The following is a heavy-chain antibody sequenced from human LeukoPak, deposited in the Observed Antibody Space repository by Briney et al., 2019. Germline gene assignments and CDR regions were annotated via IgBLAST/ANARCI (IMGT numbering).Heavy chain of an antibody. V-gene: IGHV1-2*04. D-gene: IGHD6-19*01. J-gene: IGHJ4*02. Sequence: ASVKVSCKVSGYTLTELSMHWVRQAPGQGLEWMGWINPNSGGTNYAQKFQGWVTMTRDTSISTAYMELSRLRSDDTAVYYCAREGIAVAGTLGYWGQGTLVTVSS. CDR1: GYTLTELS. CDR3: AREGIAVAGTLGY. CDR2: INPNSGGT.